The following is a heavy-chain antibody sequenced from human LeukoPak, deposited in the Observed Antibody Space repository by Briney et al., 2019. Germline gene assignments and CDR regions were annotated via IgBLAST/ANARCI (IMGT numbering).Heavy chain of an antibody. CDR1: GGSISSSSYY. V-gene: IGHV3-11*04. CDR3: ARVATMVRVPLDALDI. Sequence: LSLTCTVSGGSISSSSYYWGWIRQPPGKGLEWVSYISRSGSTRYYADSVKGRFTISRDNAKNSLYLQMNSLRAEDTAVYYCARVATMVRVPLDALDIWGQGTMVSVSS. CDR2: ISRSGSTR. D-gene: IGHD3-10*01. J-gene: IGHJ3*02.